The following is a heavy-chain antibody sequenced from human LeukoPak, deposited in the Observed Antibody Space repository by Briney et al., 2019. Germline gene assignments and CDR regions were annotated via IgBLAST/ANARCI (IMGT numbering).Heavy chain of an antibody. CDR1: GFTFSSYW. J-gene: IGHJ4*02. Sequence: GGSLRLSCSASGFTFSSYWMHWVRQAPGKGLVWVSRINSDGSSTSYADSVKGRFTISRDNAKNTLYLQMNSLRAEDTAVYYCARPRYQLLSVIDYWGQGTLVTVSS. V-gene: IGHV3-74*01. D-gene: IGHD2-2*01. CDR2: INSDGSST. CDR3: ARPRYQLLSVIDY.